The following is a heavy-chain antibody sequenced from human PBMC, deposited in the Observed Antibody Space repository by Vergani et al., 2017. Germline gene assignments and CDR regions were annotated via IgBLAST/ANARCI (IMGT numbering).Heavy chain of an antibody. Sequence: QVQLVQSGAEVKKPGASVKVSCKASGYTFTSYYMHWVRQAPGQGLEWMGIINPSGGSTSYAQKFQGRVTMTRDTSTSTVYMELSSLRSEDTAVYYCARAPVDTAMVRGFFDYWGQGTLVTVSS. V-gene: IGHV1-46*01. D-gene: IGHD5-18*01. CDR2: INPSGGST. J-gene: IGHJ4*02. CDR1: GYTFTSYY. CDR3: ARAPVDTAMVRGFFDY.